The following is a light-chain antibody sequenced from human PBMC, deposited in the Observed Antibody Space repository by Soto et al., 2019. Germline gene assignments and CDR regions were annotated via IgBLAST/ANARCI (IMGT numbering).Light chain of an antibody. J-gene: IGKJ3*01. CDR1: QSVLYSSNNKNY. CDR2: WAS. V-gene: IGKV4-1*01. Sequence: DIVMTQSPDSLAVSLGERATINCKSSQSVLYSSNNKNYLAWYQQKPGQPPKLLIYWASTRKSGVPDQFSGSGSGTDFTLTISSLQAEDVAVYFCQQCCSTVFTCGPGAGVDIK. CDR3: QQCCSTVFT.